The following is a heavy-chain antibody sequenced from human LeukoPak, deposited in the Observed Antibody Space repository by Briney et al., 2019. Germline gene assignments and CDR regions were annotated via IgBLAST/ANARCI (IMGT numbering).Heavy chain of an antibody. Sequence: SGTLSLTCAVSGGSISSSNWWSWVRQPPGKGLEWIGEIYHSGSTNYNPSLKSRVTISVDKSKNQFSLQLSSVTAADTAVYYCARLYYDVLTGYFCYFDYWGQGTLVTVSS. CDR2: IYHSGST. V-gene: IGHV4-4*02. D-gene: IGHD3-9*01. CDR3: ARLYYDVLTGYFCYFDY. J-gene: IGHJ4*02. CDR1: GGSISSSNW.